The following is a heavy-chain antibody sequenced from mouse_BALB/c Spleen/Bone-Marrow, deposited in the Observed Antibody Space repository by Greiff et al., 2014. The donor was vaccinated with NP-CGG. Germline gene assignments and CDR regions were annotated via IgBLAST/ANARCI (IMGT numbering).Heavy chain of an antibody. D-gene: IGHD2-10*02. V-gene: IGHV1-4*01. CDR1: GYTFTSYT. J-gene: IGHJ4*01. CDR3: AYGNYGYAMDY. CDR2: INPSSGYT. Sequence: QVQLKESGAELARPGASVKMSCKASGYTFTSYTMQWVKQRPGQGLEWIGYINPSSGYTNYNQKFKDKATLTADKSSSTAYMQLSSLTSEDSAVYYCAYGNYGYAMDYWGQGTSVTVSS.